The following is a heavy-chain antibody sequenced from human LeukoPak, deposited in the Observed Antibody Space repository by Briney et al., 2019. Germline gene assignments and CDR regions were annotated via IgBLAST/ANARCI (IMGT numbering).Heavy chain of an antibody. J-gene: IGHJ4*02. Sequence: SVNVSCKASGGTFSSYAISWVRQAPGQGLEWMGGIIPIFGTANYAQKFQGRVTITADKSTSTAYMELSSLRSEDTAVYYCASHCSSTSCYSRGDYWGQGTLVTVSS. CDR3: ASHCSSTSCYSRGDY. CDR1: GGTFSSYA. V-gene: IGHV1-69*06. D-gene: IGHD2-2*01. CDR2: IIPIFGTA.